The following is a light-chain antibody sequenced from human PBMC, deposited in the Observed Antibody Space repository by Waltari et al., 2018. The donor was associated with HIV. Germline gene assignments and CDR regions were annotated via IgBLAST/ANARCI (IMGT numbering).Light chain of an antibody. V-gene: IGLV3-21*04. CDR2: DDT. Sequence: SYVLTQPPSVSVAPGKTAGITCGGDNIGSKSVHWYQHRPGKAPTLGIYDDTYRPSWVPERFCGSSSWNTATLTVNRVEAGDEADYYCQVWDTDTDHWVFGGGTRLTVL. J-gene: IGLJ3*02. CDR3: QVWDTDTDHWV. CDR1: NIGSKS.